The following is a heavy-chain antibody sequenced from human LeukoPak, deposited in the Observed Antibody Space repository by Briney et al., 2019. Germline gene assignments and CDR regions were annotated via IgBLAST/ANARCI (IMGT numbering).Heavy chain of an antibody. Sequence: ASVKVSCKASGYTFTSYSISWVRRAPGQGLEWMGWISAYNGNTNYAQKLQGRVTMTTDTSTSTAYMELRSLRSDDTAVYYCARDLGGRGLFDPWGQGTLVTVSS. V-gene: IGHV1-18*01. J-gene: IGHJ5*02. CDR3: ARDLGGRGLFDP. CDR2: ISAYNGNT. D-gene: IGHD3-16*01. CDR1: GYTFTSYS.